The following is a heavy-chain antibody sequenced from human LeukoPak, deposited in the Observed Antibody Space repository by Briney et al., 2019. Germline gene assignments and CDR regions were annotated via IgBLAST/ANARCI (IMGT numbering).Heavy chain of an antibody. J-gene: IGHJ3*02. V-gene: IGHV4-30-2*03. D-gene: IGHD2-2*01. CDR2: IYHSGST. CDR3: ARLQWGSTSCYWGVYSCLRGGQDAFDI. CDR1: GGSISSGGYY. Sequence: PSETLSLTCTVFGGSISSGGYYWSWIRQPPGKGLEWIGYIYHSGSTYYNPSLKSRVTISVDTSKNQFSLKLSSVTAADTAVYYCARLQWGSTSCYWGVYSCLRGGQDAFDIWGQGTMVTVSS.